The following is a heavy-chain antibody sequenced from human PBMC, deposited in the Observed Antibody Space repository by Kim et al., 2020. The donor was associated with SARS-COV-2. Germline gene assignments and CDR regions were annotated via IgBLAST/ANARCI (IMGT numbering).Heavy chain of an antibody. V-gene: IGHV1-69*13. Sequence: SVKVSCKASGGTFSSYAISWVRQAPGQGLEWMGGIIPIFGTANYAQKFQGRVTITADESTSTAYMELSSLRSEDTAVYYCARVSGGGYLPKDWYFDLWGRGTLVTVSS. CDR1: GGTFSSYA. D-gene: IGHD5-12*01. CDR2: IIPIFGTA. CDR3: ARVSGGGYLPKDWYFDL. J-gene: IGHJ2*01.